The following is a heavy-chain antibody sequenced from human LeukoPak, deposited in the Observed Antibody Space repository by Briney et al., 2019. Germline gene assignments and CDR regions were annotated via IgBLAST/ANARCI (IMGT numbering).Heavy chain of an antibody. D-gene: IGHD3-10*01. Sequence: PGGSLRLSCAASGFTVSSNYMSWVRQAPGKGLEWVSVIYSGGSTYYADSVKGRFTISRDNSKNTLYLQMNSLRAEDTAVYYCALNYYGSGNTGAFDIWGQGTMVTVSS. V-gene: IGHV3-66*01. CDR2: IYSGGST. CDR3: ALNYYGSGNTGAFDI. CDR1: GFTVSSNY. J-gene: IGHJ3*02.